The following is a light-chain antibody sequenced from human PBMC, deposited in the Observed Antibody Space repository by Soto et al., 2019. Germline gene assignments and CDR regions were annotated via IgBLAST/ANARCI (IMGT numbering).Light chain of an antibody. CDR1: RSVSSN. Sequence: EIVMTQSPATLSVSPGERATFSCWASRSVSSNLAWYQQKPGQAPRLLIYDASTRATGIPARFSGSGSGTDFTLTISGLQSEDFAVYSCQQYHNWPITFGQGTRLEIK. CDR3: QQYHNWPIT. J-gene: IGKJ5*01. V-gene: IGKV3D-15*01. CDR2: DAS.